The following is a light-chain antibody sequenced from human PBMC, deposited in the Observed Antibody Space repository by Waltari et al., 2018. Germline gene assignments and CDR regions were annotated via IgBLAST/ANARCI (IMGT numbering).Light chain of an antibody. Sequence: SSELTQDSAVSAALGQTLRITCQGDSLIYYYAHWYRQNLGQAPLLVMHGKNNRPSGIPDRFSGCYSGDTASLTITGAQAEDGADYYCNSRDSNGNPFVFGPATKVTVL. J-gene: IGLJ1*01. V-gene: IGLV3-19*01. CDR3: NSRDSNGNPFV. CDR1: SLIYYY. CDR2: GKN.